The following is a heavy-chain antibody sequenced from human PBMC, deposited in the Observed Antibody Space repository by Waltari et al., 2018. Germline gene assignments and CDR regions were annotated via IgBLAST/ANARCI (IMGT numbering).Heavy chain of an antibody. D-gene: IGHD2-8*02. CDR2: IIPIFGTA. Sequence: QVQLVQSGAEVKKPGSSVKVSCKASGGTFSSYAISWVRQAPGQGLEWMGGIIPIFGTANDAQKFQGRVTITADESTSTAYMELSSLRSEDTAVYYCARSPQGYCTGGVCYTSDYWGQGTLVTVSS. CDR3: ARSPQGYCTGGVCYTSDY. V-gene: IGHV1-69*13. CDR1: GGTFSSYA. J-gene: IGHJ4*02.